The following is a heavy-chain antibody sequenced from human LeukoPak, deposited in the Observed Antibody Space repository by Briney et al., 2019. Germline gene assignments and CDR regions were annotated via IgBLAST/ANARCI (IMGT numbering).Heavy chain of an antibody. Sequence: GGSLRLSCAASGFAFSNAWMSWVRQAPGKGLEWVGRIKSKTDGGTTDYAAPVKGRFTISRDDSKNTLYLQMNSLKTEDTAVYYCTTITTYYYGSGSQRGVYWGQGTLVTVSS. J-gene: IGHJ4*02. CDR1: GFAFSNAW. CDR3: TTITTYYYGSGSQRGVY. V-gene: IGHV3-15*01. CDR2: IKSKTDGGTT. D-gene: IGHD3-10*01.